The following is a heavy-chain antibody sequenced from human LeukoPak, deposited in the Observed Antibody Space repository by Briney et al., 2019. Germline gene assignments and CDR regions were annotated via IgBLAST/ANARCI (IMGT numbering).Heavy chain of an antibody. CDR2: IYYSGST. V-gene: IGHV4-59*01. D-gene: IGHD3-3*01. Sequence: PSETLSLTCTVSGRSISSYYWSWIRQPPGKRLEWIGHIYYSGSTNYNPSLKSRVTISVDTSKNQFSLKLSSVTAADTAVYYCASRSSIWSGYQDTLYYFDSWGQGTLVTVSS. CDR1: GRSISSYY. J-gene: IGHJ4*02. CDR3: ASRSSIWSGYQDTLYYFDS.